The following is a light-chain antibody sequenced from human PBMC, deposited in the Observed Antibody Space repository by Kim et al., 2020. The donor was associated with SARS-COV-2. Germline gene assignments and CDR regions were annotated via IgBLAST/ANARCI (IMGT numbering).Light chain of an antibody. Sequence: GQRVTISCSGSSSNIGSNYVYWYQQLPGTAPKLLIYRNNPRPSGVPDRFSGSKSGTSASLAISGLRSEDEADYYCAAWDDSLSGPLFGGGTQLTVL. CDR3: AAWDDSLSGPL. J-gene: IGLJ2*01. V-gene: IGLV1-47*01. CDR1: SSNIGSNY. CDR2: RNN.